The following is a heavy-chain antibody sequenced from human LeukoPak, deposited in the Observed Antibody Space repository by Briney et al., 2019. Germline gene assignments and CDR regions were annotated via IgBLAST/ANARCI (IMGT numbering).Heavy chain of an antibody. D-gene: IGHD5-18*01. CDR1: GGSISSSSYY. V-gene: IGHV4-39*01. CDR3: ARRPAVPAMVTS. J-gene: IGHJ5*02. CDR2: IYYSGST. Sequence: SETLSLTCTVSGGSISSSSYYWGWIRQPPGKGLEWIGSIYYSGSTYYNPSLKSRVTISVDTSKNQFSLKLSSVTAADTAVYYCARRPAVPAMVTSWGQGTLVTVSS.